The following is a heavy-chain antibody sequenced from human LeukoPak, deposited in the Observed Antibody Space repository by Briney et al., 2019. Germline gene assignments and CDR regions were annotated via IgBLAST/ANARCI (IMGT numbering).Heavy chain of an antibody. CDR3: ARVRYDILTGYFNWLDP. V-gene: IGHV4-39*02. CDR1: GGSISSSTYY. Sequence: SETLSLTCTVSGGSISSSTYYWGWIRQPPGKGLEWIGTIYYSGSTYYNTSLKSRVTISVDTSKNQFSLKLTSVTAADTAVYYCARVRYDILTGYFNWLDPWGQGTLVTVSS. CDR2: IYYSGST. D-gene: IGHD3-9*01. J-gene: IGHJ5*02.